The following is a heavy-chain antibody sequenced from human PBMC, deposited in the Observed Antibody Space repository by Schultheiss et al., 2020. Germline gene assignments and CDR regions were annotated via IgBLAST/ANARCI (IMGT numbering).Heavy chain of an antibody. CDR2: ISSSSSYI. V-gene: IGHV3-21*01. Sequence: GESLKISCAASGFTFSSYGMHWVRQAPGKGLEWVSSISSSSSYIYYADSVKGRFTISRDNAKNSLYLQMNSLRAEDTAVYYCSRARGSWFDPWGQGTLVTVSS. J-gene: IGHJ5*02. D-gene: IGHD3-10*01. CDR3: SRARGSWFDP. CDR1: GFTFSSYG.